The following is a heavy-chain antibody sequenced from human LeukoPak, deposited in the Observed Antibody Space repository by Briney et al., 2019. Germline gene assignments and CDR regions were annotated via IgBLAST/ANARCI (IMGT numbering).Heavy chain of an antibody. D-gene: IGHD3-22*01. CDR2: ISGSGGST. V-gene: IGHV3-23*01. CDR3: ANLLDSMIVVVMAYFQH. J-gene: IGHJ1*01. Sequence: GGSLRLSCAASGFTFSSYAMSWVRHAPGKGLEWVSAISGSGGSTYYADSVKGRFTISRDNSKNTLYLQMNSLRAEDTAVYYCANLLDSMIVVVMAYFQHWGQGTLVTVSS. CDR1: GFTFSSYA.